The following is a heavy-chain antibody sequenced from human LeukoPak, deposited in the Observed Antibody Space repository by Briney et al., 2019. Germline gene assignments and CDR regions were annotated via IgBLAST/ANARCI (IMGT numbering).Heavy chain of an antibody. J-gene: IGHJ3*02. CDR2: INHSGST. Sequence: PSETLSLTCAVYGGSFSGYYWSWIRQPPGKGLEWIGEINHSGSTNYNPSLKSRVTISVDTSKNQFSLKLSSVTAADTAVYYCARDRSGNYGFVFDIWGQGTMVTVSS. D-gene: IGHD1-26*01. CDR3: ARDRSGNYGFVFDI. CDR1: GGSFSGYY. V-gene: IGHV4-34*01.